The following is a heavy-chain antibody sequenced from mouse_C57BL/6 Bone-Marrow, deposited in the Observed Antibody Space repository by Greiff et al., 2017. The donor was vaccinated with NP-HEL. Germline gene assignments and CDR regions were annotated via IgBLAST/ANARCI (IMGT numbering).Heavy chain of an antibody. Sequence: EVHLVESGGGLVQPGGSLKLSCAASGFTFSDYYMYWVRQTPEKRLEWVAYISNGGGSTYYPDTVKGRFTISRDNAKNTLYLQMSRLKSEDTAMYYCARHRSPAWFAYWGQGTLVTVSA. CDR3: ARHRSPAWFAY. D-gene: IGHD1-1*01. CDR1: GFTFSDYY. CDR2: ISNGGGST. V-gene: IGHV5-12*01. J-gene: IGHJ3*01.